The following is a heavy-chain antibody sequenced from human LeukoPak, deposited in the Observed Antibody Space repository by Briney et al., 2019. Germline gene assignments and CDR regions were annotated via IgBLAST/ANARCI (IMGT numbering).Heavy chain of an antibody. V-gene: IGHV3-15*01. J-gene: IGHJ4*02. Sequence: GSLRLLCAASGFSFCNAWMWWVGQAPGKGREWVGRIKSKTDGGTSDYGAPGEGRFTISGDDSKNTLYLQMNSLKTEDTAVYYCTTPPDYFDYWGQGALVTVSS. CDR2: IKSKTDGGTS. CDR1: GFSFCNAW. D-gene: IGHD1-14*01. CDR3: TTPPDYFDY.